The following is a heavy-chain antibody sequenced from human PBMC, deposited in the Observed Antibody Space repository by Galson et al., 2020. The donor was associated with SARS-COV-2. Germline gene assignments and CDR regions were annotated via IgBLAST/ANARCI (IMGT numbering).Heavy chain of an antibody. CDR1: GDSITSRSSY. J-gene: IGHJ4*02. V-gene: IGHV4-39*01. Sequence: SETLSLTCTVSGDSITSRSSYWGWIRQSPGEGLEWIVSMYYTGITYYNPSLKSRVTISGDTSRNQFSLKMRSVTAADTAVYYCAKGPITRIAVAGGLLGYWGQGTLVTVSS. CDR2: MYYTGIT. CDR3: AKGPITRIAVAGGLLGY. D-gene: IGHD6-19*01.